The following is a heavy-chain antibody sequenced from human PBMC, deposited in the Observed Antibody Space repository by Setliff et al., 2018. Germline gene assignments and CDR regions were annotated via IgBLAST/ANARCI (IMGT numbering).Heavy chain of an antibody. Sequence: PGGSLRLSCAASGFTFSTHSMNWVRQAPGKGLEWVSSIXRXXXXXXXXDSMKGXXTISRDNAKNSLYLQMNSLRAEDTAVYYCASAGHSGSWFPFDAFHIWGQGTMVTVSS. J-gene: IGHJ3*02. D-gene: IGHD6-13*01. CDR3: ASAGHSGSWFPFDAFHI. V-gene: IGHV3-21*01. CDR2: IXRXXXXX. CDR1: GFTFSTHS.